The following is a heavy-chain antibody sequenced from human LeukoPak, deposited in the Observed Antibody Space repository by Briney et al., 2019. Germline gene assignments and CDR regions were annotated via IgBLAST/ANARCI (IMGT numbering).Heavy chain of an antibody. CDR1: GFTFSSYW. J-gene: IGHJ6*03. V-gene: IGHV3-7*01. CDR3: ARGNWNDDYYYMDV. Sequence: GGSLRLSCAASGFTFSSYWMSWVRQAPGKGLEWVANIKEDESEKYYVDSVKGRFTISRDNAKNSLYLQMNSLRAEDTAVYYCARGNWNDDYYYMDVWGKGTTVTVSS. CDR2: IKEDESEK. D-gene: IGHD1-20*01.